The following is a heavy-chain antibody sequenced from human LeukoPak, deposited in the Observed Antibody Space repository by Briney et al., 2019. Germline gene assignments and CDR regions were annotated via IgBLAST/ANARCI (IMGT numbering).Heavy chain of an antibody. CDR1: GGSISSGGYY. Sequence: SETLSLTCTVSGGSISSGGYYWSWIRQHPGKGLEWIGYIYYSGSTYYNPSLKSRVTISVDTSKNQFSLKLSSVTAADTAVYYCARRSGYDYYYFDYWGQGTLVTVSS. J-gene: IGHJ4*02. D-gene: IGHD5-12*01. CDR3: ARRSGYDYYYFDY. CDR2: IYYSGST. V-gene: IGHV4-31*03.